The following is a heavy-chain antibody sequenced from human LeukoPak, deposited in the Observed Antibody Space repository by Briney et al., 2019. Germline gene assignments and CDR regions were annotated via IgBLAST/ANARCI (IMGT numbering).Heavy chain of an antibody. CDR3: ARDMRSGYSGYDYYYYYYMDV. V-gene: IGHV4-39*07. Sequence: GSLRLSCAASGFTFSSYSMNWVRQPPGKGLEWIGSIYYSGSTYYNPSLKSRVTISVDTSKNQFSLKLSSVTAADTAVYYCARDMRSGYSGYDYYYYYYMDVWGKGTTVTVSS. CDR2: IYYSGST. D-gene: IGHD5-12*01. J-gene: IGHJ6*03. CDR1: GFTFSSYS.